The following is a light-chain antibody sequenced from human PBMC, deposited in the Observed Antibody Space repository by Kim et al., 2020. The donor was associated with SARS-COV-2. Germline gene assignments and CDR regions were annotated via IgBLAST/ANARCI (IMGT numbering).Light chain of an antibody. CDR2: GAS. V-gene: IGKV3-20*01. CDR1: QSVRSSY. CDR3: QQYGTSPWT. Sequence: EIVLTQSPGTLSLSPGERATLSCRASQSVRSSYLAWYQQKSGQAPRLLIYGASSRATGIPDRFSGSGSGTDFTLTISRLEPEDFAVYYCQQYGTSPWTFGQGTKVDIK. J-gene: IGKJ1*01.